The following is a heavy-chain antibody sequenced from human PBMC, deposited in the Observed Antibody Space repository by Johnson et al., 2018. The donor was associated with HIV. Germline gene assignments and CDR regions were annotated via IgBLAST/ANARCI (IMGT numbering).Heavy chain of an antibody. CDR1: GFTFSHYA. V-gene: IGHV3-20*04. CDR3: ARDPTTQYLRLIGDFGSFDI. J-gene: IGHJ3*02. Sequence: VQLVESGGGVVQPGRSLRLSCEASGFTFSHYAMHWVRQAPGKGLEWVSSLNWKDGSTTYADSVKGRFIVARDNAKHSPYLQMNSLRAEDTALYYCARDPTTQYLRLIGDFGSFDIWGQGTMVTVSS. CDR2: LNWKDGST. D-gene: IGHD2-2*01.